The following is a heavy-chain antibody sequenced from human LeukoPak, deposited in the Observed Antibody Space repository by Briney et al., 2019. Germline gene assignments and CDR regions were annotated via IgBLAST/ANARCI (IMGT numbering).Heavy chain of an antibody. V-gene: IGHV4-39*07. D-gene: IGHD3-22*01. CDR2: IYYSGST. CDR3: ASRWLGSGYPY. Sequence: PSETLSLTCTVSGGSISSSSYYWGWIRQPPGKGLEWIGSIYYSGSTYYNPSLKSRVTISVDTSKNQFSLKLSSVTAADTAVYYCASRWLGSGYPYWGQGTLVTVSS. CDR1: GGSISSSSYY. J-gene: IGHJ4*02.